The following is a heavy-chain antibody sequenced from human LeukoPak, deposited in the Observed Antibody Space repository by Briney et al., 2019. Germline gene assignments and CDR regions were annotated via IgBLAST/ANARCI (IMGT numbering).Heavy chain of an antibody. D-gene: IGHD6-13*01. CDR3: ARDPGTFSEYFQH. J-gene: IGHJ1*01. V-gene: IGHV1-3*01. Sequence: ASVKVSCKASGYTFTSYAMHWVRQAPGQRLEWMGWINAGNGNTKYSQKFQGRVTITRDTSASTAYMDLSSLRSEDTAVYYCARDPGTFSEYFQHWGQGTLVTVSS. CDR1: GYTFTSYA. CDR2: INAGNGNT.